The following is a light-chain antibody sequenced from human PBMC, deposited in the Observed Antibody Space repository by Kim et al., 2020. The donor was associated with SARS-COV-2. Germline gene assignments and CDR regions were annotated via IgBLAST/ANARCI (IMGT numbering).Light chain of an antibody. CDR2: RAS. CDR3: LQHSSYPPT. CDR1: QGSSTY. J-gene: IGKJ2*01. Sequence: SASVGDSVTITCRASQGSSTYLAWFQQKPGTVPKRLIYRASSLQSGVPSRFSGSGSGTEFTLTISSLQPEDFATYYCLQHSSYPPTFGQGTKLEI. V-gene: IGKV1-17*03.